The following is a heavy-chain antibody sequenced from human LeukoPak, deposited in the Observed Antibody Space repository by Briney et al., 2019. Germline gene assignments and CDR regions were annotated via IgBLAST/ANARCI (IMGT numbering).Heavy chain of an antibody. D-gene: IGHD6-13*01. V-gene: IGHV1-18*01. Sequence: GASVKVSGKASGYTFTSYGISWVRQAPGQGLEWMGWISAYNGNTNYAQKLQGRVTMTTDTSTSTAYMELRSLRSDDTAVYYCASRGPYSSSWYGIDYWGQGTLVTVSS. J-gene: IGHJ4*02. CDR2: ISAYNGNT. CDR1: GYTFTSYG. CDR3: ASRGPYSSSWYGIDY.